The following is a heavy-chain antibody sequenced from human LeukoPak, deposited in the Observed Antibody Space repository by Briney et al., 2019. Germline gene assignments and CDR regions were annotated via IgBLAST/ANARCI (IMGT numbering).Heavy chain of an antibody. V-gene: IGHV3-23*01. CDR1: GLTFSSYA. J-gene: IGHJ4*02. D-gene: IGHD2-15*01. CDR2: ISGSGGST. Sequence: GGSLRLSCAASGLTFSSYALRWVRQAPGKGREWVSAISGSGGSTYYADSVKGRFTISRDNSKNTLYLQMNSLRAEDTAVYYCAKLNIVVVVPFLLDYRGQGTLVTVSS. CDR3: AKLNIVVVVPFLLDY.